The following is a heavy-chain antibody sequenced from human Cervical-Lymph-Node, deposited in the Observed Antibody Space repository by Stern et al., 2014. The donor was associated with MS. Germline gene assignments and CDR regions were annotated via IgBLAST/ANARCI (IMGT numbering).Heavy chain of an antibody. V-gene: IGHV4-4*02. Sequence: QVQLQESGPGLLKPSGTLSLTCVVSGVSISSTNWWTWVRQTPGKGLEWIGEIYHGGSTNYNPSLESRVTISLDRSKNQFSLTVTSVTAADTAVYYCARDLRFANGMDVWGRGTTVIVSS. D-gene: IGHD3-3*01. CDR1: GVSISSTNW. J-gene: IGHJ6*02. CDR3: ARDLRFANGMDV. CDR2: IYHGGST.